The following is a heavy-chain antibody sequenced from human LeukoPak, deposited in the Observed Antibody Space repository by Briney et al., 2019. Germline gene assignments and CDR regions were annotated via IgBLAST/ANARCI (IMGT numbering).Heavy chain of an antibody. CDR2: IYSGGST. CDR3: ASDRQDYYYYYMDV. CDR1: GFTVSSNY. V-gene: IGHV3-66*02. J-gene: IGHJ6*03. Sequence: GGSLRLSCAASGFTVSSNYMSWVRQAPGKGLEWVSVIYSGGSTYYADSVKGRFTISRDNSKNTLYLQMNSLRAEDTAVYYCASDRQDYYYYYMDVWGKGTTVTVSS.